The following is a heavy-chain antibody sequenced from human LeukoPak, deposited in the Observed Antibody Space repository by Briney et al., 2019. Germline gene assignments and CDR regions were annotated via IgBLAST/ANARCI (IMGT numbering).Heavy chain of an antibody. CDR2: INHSGST. J-gene: IGHJ4*02. D-gene: IGHD3-22*01. Sequence: SETLSLTCAVYGGSFSGYYWSWVRQPPGKGLEWIGEINHSGSTNYNPSLKSRVTISVDTSKNQFSLKLSSVTAADTAVYYCARGAYYYDSSGYSSPHFDYWGQGTLVTVSS. CDR3: ARGAYYYDSSGYSSPHFDY. CDR1: GGSFSGYY. V-gene: IGHV4-34*01.